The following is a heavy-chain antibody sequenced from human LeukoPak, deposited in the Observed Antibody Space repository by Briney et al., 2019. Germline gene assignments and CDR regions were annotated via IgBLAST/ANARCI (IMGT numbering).Heavy chain of an antibody. Sequence: SETLSLTCTVSGGSISSNSHYWAWIRQPPGKGLEWIGSIHYSGGTFYSPSLKSRVTISVDTSKNQFSLILTSVTASDTAVYYCAREEASVGDYWGQGILVTVSS. CDR1: GGSISSNSHY. J-gene: IGHJ4*02. CDR3: AREEASVGDY. V-gene: IGHV4-39*01. CDR2: IHYSGGT. D-gene: IGHD2-21*01.